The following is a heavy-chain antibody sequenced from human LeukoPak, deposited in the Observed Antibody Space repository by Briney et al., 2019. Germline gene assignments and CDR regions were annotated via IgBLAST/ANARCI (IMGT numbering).Heavy chain of an antibody. D-gene: IGHD4-17*01. CDR1: GGSISSSSYY. J-gene: IGHJ4*02. V-gene: IGHV4-39*01. Sequence: SETLSLTCTVSGGSISSSSYYWGWIRQPPGKGLEWIGSIYYSGSTYYNPSLKSRVTISVDTSKNQFSLKLSSVTAADTAVYYCARTYGRNYLDYWGQGTLVTVSS. CDR3: ARTYGRNYLDY. CDR2: IYYSGST.